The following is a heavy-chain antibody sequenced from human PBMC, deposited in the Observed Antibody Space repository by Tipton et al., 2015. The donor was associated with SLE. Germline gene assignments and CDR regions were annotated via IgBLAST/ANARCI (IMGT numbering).Heavy chain of an antibody. Sequence: TLSLTCTVSGDSITSITRTNWWSWVRQPPGKGLEWIGYSDDIGSTNYNPSLKSRVTISVDTSKNQFSLKLSSVTAADTAIYYCATNFPPDYWGQGTLVTVS. D-gene: IGHD1-1*01. J-gene: IGHJ4*02. CDR1: GDSITSITRTNW. CDR2: SDDIGST. CDR3: ATNFPPDY. V-gene: IGHV4-4*02.